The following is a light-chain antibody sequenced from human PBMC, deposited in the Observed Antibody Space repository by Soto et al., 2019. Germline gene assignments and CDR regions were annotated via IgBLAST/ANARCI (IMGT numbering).Light chain of an antibody. CDR2: XAS. Sequence: AMTQSAATLSVSLGESSTLSCRASQRFXSRLVWYERKPGQAPRALIYXASTRGTGIPAIFSGSGSGTDFTITISSVEPEDSAVYLCQRRSGWPTFGGGTKVDIK. CDR3: QRRSGWPT. CDR1: QRFXSR. J-gene: IGKJ4*01. V-gene: IGKV3-15*01.